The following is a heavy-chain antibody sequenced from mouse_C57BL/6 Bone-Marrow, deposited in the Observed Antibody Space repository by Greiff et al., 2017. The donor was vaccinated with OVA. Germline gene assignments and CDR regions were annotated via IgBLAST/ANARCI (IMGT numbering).Heavy chain of an antibody. CDR1: GYTFTDYN. Sequence: EVQLQQSGPELVKPGASVKIPCKASGYTFTDYNMDWVKQSPGQSLEWIGDINPNNGGTIYNQKFKGKATLTVDKSSSTAYMELRSLTSEDTAVYYCARRVYYGNLYAMDDWGQGTSVTVSS. D-gene: IGHD1-1*01. CDR2: INPNNGGT. V-gene: IGHV1-18*01. J-gene: IGHJ4*01. CDR3: ARRVYYGNLYAMDD.